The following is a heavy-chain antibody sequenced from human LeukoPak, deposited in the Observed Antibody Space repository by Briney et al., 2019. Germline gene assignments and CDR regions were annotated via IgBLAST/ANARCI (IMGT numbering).Heavy chain of an antibody. Sequence: PSETLSLTCTVSGSSITTYTHWGWIRQPPGKGLEWIGSIYYSGSTYYNPSLKSRVTISVDTSKNQFSLKLSSVTAADTAVYYCARVPNIDYYDSSGYSGYWGQGTLVTVSS. CDR2: IYYSGST. D-gene: IGHD3-22*01. CDR1: GSSITTYTH. CDR3: ARVPNIDYYDSSGYSGY. J-gene: IGHJ4*02. V-gene: IGHV4-38-2*02.